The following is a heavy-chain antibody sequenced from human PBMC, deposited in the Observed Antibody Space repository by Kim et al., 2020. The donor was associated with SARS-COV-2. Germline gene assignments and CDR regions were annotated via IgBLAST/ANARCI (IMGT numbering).Heavy chain of an antibody. CDR3: ARELLSSTAAGIDY. CDR2: IWYDGSNK. J-gene: IGHJ4*02. CDR1: GFTFSSYG. Sequence: GGSLRLSCAASGFTFSSYGMHWVRQAPGKGLEWVAVIWYDGSNKYYADSVKGRFTISRDNSKNTLYLQMNSLRAEDTAVYYCARELLSSTAAGIDYWGQGTLVTVSS. D-gene: IGHD6-13*01. V-gene: IGHV3-33*01.